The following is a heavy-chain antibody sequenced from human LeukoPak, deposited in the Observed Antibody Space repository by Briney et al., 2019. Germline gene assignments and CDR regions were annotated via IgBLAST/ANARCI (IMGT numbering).Heavy chain of an antibody. CDR2: IIPILGIA. J-gene: IGHJ4*02. CDR1: GYTFTGYY. Sequence: GASVKVSCKASGYTFTGYYMHWVRQAPGQGLEWMGRIIPILGIANYAQKFQGRVTITADKSTSTAYMELSSLRSEDTAVYYCARTVRDDIPRFDYWGQGTLVTVSS. CDR3: ARTVRDDIPRFDY. V-gene: IGHV1-69*02. D-gene: IGHD3-22*01.